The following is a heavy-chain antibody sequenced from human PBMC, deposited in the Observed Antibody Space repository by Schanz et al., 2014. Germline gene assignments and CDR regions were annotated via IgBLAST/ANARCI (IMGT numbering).Heavy chain of an antibody. J-gene: IGHJ3*02. CDR3: AKDMHKDYGGKPQAFDI. V-gene: IGHV3-30*04. Sequence: VQLVESGGVVVQPGGSLRLSCAASGFTFSSYAVHWVRQAPDKGLVWVAVTSSDGSLKYYADSVKGRFTISRDNSRDTVYLQMNSLRDEDTALYYCAKDMHKDYGGKPQAFDIWGQGTMVTVSS. CDR1: GFTFSSYA. CDR2: TSSDGSLK. D-gene: IGHD4-17*01.